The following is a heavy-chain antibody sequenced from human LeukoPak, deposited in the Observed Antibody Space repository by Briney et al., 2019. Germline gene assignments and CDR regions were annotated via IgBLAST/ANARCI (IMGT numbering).Heavy chain of an antibody. CDR3: ARGNYDSSGYQTR. J-gene: IGHJ4*02. V-gene: IGHV7-4-1*02. CDR2: INTNTGNP. CDR1: GYTFITYT. Sequence: AAVKVSCKASGYTFITYTMHWVRQAPGQGLEWMGWINTNTGNPTYAQGFTGRFVFSLDTSVSTAYLQISSLKAEDTAVYYCARGNYDSSGYQTRWGQGTLVTVSS. D-gene: IGHD3-22*01.